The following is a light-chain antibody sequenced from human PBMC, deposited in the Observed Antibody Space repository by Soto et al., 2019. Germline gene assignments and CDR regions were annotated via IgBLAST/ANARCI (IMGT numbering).Light chain of an antibody. V-gene: IGKV3-20*01. Sequence: EIVLTQSPGTLSLSPGERATLSCRASQSVSSSYLAWYQQNPGQAPRLLIYGASSRATGIPDRFSGSGSGTDFTLTISRLEPEDFAAYYCQQYGSSPLYTFGQGTKLEIK. CDR1: QSVSSSY. J-gene: IGKJ2*01. CDR2: GAS. CDR3: QQYGSSPLYT.